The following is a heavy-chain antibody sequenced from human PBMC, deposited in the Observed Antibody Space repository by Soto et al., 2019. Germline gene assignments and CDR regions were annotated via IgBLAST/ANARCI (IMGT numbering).Heavy chain of an antibody. CDR1: GFTFSSYS. D-gene: IGHD1-26*01. V-gene: IGHV3-21*01. Sequence: GGSLRLSCAASGFTFSSYSMNWVRQAPGKGLEWVSSISSSSSYIYYADSVKGRFTISRDNAKNSLYLQMNSLRAEDTAVYYCARDRVAVARSYYFDYWGQGTLVTVSS. J-gene: IGHJ4*02. CDR3: ARDRVAVARSYYFDY. CDR2: ISSSSSYI.